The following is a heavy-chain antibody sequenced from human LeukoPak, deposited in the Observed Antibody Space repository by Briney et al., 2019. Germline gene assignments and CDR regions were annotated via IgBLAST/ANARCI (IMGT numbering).Heavy chain of an antibody. V-gene: IGHV3-7*03. CDR1: GFTFRNYW. J-gene: IGHJ4*02. CDR3: ARHPNSNWDY. Sequence: GGSLRLSCAAAGFTFRNYWMSWVRQVPGKGLEWVVNINEGGNEKNYVDSVKGRFTASRDNAQNSLYLQMNSLRVEDTAVYYCARHPNSNWDYWGQGTLVTVST. D-gene: IGHD6-13*01. CDR2: INEGGNEK.